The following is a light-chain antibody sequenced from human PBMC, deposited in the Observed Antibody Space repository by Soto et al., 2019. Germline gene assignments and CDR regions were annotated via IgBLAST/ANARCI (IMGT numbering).Light chain of an antibody. Sequence: EIVMTQSPATLSVATGERATLSCRASQSVSSNLAWYQQKPGQAPRLLIYGASTRAPGIPARFSGSGSGTEFALTISSLQSADFAVYYCQQYNNWPPITFGGGTKVEIK. CDR2: GAS. V-gene: IGKV3-15*01. CDR1: QSVSSN. J-gene: IGKJ4*01. CDR3: QQYNNWPPIT.